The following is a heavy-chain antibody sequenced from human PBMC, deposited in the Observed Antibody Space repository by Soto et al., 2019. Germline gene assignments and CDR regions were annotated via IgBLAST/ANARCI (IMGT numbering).Heavy chain of an antibody. CDR1: GFTFSSYS. V-gene: IGHV3-21*01. Sequence: GGSLRLSCAASGFTFSSYSMNWVRQAPGKGLEWVSSISSSSSYIYYADSVKGRFTISRDNAKNSLYLQMNSLRAEDTAVYYCARDHPPGVWFGETHFVYYMDVWGKGTTVTVSS. D-gene: IGHD3-10*01. CDR2: ISSSSSYI. J-gene: IGHJ6*03. CDR3: ARDHPPGVWFGETHFVYYMDV.